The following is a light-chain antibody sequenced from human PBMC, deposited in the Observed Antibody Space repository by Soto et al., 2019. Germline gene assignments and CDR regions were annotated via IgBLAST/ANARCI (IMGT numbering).Light chain of an antibody. CDR1: RTINTY. J-gene: IGKJ4*01. V-gene: IGKV1-39*01. CDR2: GAY. CDR3: QQTYSDIS. Sequence: DVRMTQSPSSLSASVGDTITITCRASRTINTYLKWFQQKPGEPPRLLIYGAYTLHDGVPSRFSGSGSGADFTLTISGLQPEDFASYHCQQTYSDISFGGGTKV.